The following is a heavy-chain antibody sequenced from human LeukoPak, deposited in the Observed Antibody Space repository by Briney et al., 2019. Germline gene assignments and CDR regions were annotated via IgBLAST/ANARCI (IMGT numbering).Heavy chain of an antibody. J-gene: IGHJ4*02. V-gene: IGHV3-49*04. CDR2: IRSKAYGGTT. D-gene: IGHD2-2*01. Sequence: GGSLRLSCAASGFTFSSYSMNWVRQAPGKGLEWVGFIRSKAYGGTTEYAASVKGRFTISRDDSKSIAYLQMNSLKTEDTAVYYCTRSCSSTSWGYDYWGQGTLVTVSS. CDR1: GFTFSSYS. CDR3: TRSCSSTSWGYDY.